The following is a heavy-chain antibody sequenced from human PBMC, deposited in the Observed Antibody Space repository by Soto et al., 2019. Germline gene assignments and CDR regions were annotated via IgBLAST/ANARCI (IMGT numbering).Heavy chain of an antibody. CDR3: ARERSVGYCITTTCPTPFYSSAMDV. CDR2: IIPIFGTP. D-gene: IGHD2-2*01. V-gene: IGHV1-69*12. J-gene: IGHJ6*02. Sequence: QVQLVQSGAEVKKPGSSLKVSCKASGGTFTNYAFSWVRQAPGQGPEWMGGIIPIFGTPDYAQKFQGRVIITADESTRTVSMELNSLRSADTAVYYCARERSVGYCITTTCPTPFYSSAMDVWGQGTTVTVSS. CDR1: GGTFTNYA.